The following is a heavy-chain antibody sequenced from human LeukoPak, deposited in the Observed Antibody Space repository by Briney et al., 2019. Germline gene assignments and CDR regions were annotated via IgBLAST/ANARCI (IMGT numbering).Heavy chain of an antibody. J-gene: IGHJ4*02. CDR2: IDGGGGRT. CDR1: GFAFSSYA. Sequence: GGSLRLSCTASGFAFSSYAMSWVRQAPGDGLEWVSAIDGGGGRTWHADSVRGRFTISRDNSKNTLFMQMNSLRAEDTAVYYCAKDFYDSSGSRYDYWGQGTLVTVSS. V-gene: IGHV3-23*01. CDR3: AKDFYDSSGSRYDY. D-gene: IGHD3-22*01.